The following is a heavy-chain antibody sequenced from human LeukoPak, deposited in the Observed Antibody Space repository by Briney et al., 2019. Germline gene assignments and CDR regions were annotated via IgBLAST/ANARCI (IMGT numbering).Heavy chain of an antibody. CDR2: IIPILGIA. CDR1: GGTFSSYT. V-gene: IGHV1-69*02. J-gene: IGHJ4*02. D-gene: IGHD3-22*01. CDR3: ASFYYDSSGYLDY. Sequence: SVKVSCKASGGTFSSYTISWVRQAPGQGLEWMGRIIPILGIANYAQKFQGRVTITADKSTSTVYMELSSLRSEDTAVYYCASFYYDSSGYLDYWGQGTLVTVSS.